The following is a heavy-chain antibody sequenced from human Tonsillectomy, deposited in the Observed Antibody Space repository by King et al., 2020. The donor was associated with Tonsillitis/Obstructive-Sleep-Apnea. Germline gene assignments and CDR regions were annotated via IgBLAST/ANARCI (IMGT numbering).Heavy chain of an antibody. CDR3: ARHKSNHDSSGYYGDYYYYYMDV. J-gene: IGHJ6*03. CDR2: IYPGDSDT. D-gene: IGHD3-22*01. V-gene: IGHV5-51*01. CDR1: GYSFTSYW. Sequence: QLVQSGAEVKKPGESLKISCKGSGYSFTSYWIGWVRQMPGKGLEWMGIIYPGDSDTRYSPSFQGQVPISAEKSISTAYLQWSSLKASDTAMYYCARHKSNHDSSGYYGDYYYYYMDVWGKGTTVTVSS.